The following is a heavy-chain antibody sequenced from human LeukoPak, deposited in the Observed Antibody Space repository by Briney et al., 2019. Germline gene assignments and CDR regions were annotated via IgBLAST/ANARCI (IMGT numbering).Heavy chain of an antibody. V-gene: IGHV1-46*01. J-gene: IGHJ3*02. Sequence: ASVKVSCKASGYTFTSYYLHWVRQAPGQGPEWMGMINPSGGSTTYAQKFQGRVTMTRDTSTSTVYMELSSLRSEDTAVYYCARGLISGDWTWDIWGQGTMVTVSS. CDR1: GYTFTSYY. D-gene: IGHD2-21*02. CDR3: ARGLISGDWTWDI. CDR2: INPSGGST.